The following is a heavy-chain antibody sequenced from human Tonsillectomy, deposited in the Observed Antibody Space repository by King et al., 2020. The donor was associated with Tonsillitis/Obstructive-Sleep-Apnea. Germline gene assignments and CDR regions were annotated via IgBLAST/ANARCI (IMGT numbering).Heavy chain of an antibody. CDR2: INYSGNT. CDR1: GGSISSGGYY. V-gene: IGHV4-31*03. Sequence: LQLQESGPGLVKPSQTLSLTCTVSGGSISSGGYYWSWIRQHPGKGLEWIGYINYSGNTYYSPSLKSRVTISVDTSKNQFSLKLSSVTAADTALYYCASCGADWGDNWFDPWGQGTLVTVSS. J-gene: IGHJ5*02. CDR3: ASCGADWGDNWFDP. D-gene: IGHD2-21*02.